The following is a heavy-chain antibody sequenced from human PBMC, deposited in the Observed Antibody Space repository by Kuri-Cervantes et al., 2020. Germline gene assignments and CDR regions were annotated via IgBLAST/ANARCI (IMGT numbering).Heavy chain of an antibody. CDR3: ARVLRGYSYGKYYFDY. V-gene: IGHV4-34*01. J-gene: IGHJ4*02. D-gene: IGHD5-18*01. CDR2: INHSGST. CDR1: GGSFSGYY. Sequence: SETLSLTCAVYGGSFSGYYWSWIRQPPGKGLEWIGEINHSGSTNYNPSPKSRVTISVDTSKNQFSLKLSSVTAADTAVYYCARVLRGYSYGKYYFDYWGQGTLVTVSS.